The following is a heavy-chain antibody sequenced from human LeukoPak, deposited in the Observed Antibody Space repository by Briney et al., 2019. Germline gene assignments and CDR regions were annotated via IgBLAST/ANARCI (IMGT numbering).Heavy chain of an antibody. CDR1: GFTFSSYA. J-gene: IGHJ4*02. Sequence: GGSLRLSCAASGFTFSSYAMSWVRQAPGKGLEWVSAISGSGGSTYYADSVKGRFTISRDNSKNTLYLQMNSLRAEDTAVYYCAKAPRRTIVGATTVYWGQGTLVTVSS. D-gene: IGHD1-26*01. CDR3: AKAPRRTIVGATTVY. V-gene: IGHV3-23*01. CDR2: ISGSGGST.